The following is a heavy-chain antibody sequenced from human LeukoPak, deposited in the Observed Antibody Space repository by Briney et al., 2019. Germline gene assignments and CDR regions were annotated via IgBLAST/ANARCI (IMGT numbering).Heavy chain of an antibody. CDR3: ARALNCSSTSCYTPYYYGMDV. CDR2: IGTAGDT. Sequence: GGSLRLSCAASGFTFSSYDMHWVRQATGKGLEWVSAIGTAGDTYYPGSVKGRFTISRENAKNSLYLQMNSLRAGDTAVYYCARALNCSSTSCYTPYYYGMDVWAKGPRSPSP. V-gene: IGHV3-13*01. J-gene: IGHJ6*02. D-gene: IGHD2-2*02. CDR1: GFTFSSYD.